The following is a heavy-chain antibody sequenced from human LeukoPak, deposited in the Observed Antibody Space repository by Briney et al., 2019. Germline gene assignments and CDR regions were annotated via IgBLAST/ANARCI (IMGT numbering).Heavy chain of an antibody. V-gene: IGHV3-30*18. CDR3: AKDLQYSYGYSYYYYGMDV. CDR2: ISYDGSNK. Sequence: GGSLRLSCAASGFTFSSYGMHWVRQAPGKGLEWVAVISYDGSNKYYADSVKGRFTISRDNSKNTLYLQMSSLRAEDTAVYYCAKDLQYSYGYSYYYYGMDVWGQGTTVTVSS. J-gene: IGHJ6*02. CDR1: GFTFSSYG. D-gene: IGHD5-18*01.